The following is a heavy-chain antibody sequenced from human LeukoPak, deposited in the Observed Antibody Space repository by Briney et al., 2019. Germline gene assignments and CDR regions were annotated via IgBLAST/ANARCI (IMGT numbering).Heavy chain of an antibody. CDR3: ARDRGYSGYDWPRDFDS. Sequence: PGGSLRLSCAASGFTFRAYSMNWVRQAPGKGPEWVSHISSSSSTIYYADSVKGRFTISKDNAENSLFLQMNSLRAEDTAVYYCARDRGYSGYDWPRDFDSWGQGTLVTVSS. J-gene: IGHJ4*02. CDR1: GFTFRAYS. D-gene: IGHD5-12*01. V-gene: IGHV3-48*04. CDR2: ISSSSSTI.